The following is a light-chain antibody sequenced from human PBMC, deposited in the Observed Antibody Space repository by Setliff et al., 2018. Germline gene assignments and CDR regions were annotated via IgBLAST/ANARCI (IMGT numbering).Light chain of an antibody. CDR3: AAWDDSLTSRF. Sequence: QSALTQPPSASGTPGQRVTISCSGSSSNIGSNPVNWYQQLPGTAPKLLIYNNDQRPSGVPDRFSGSKSATSASLAISGLQGDDEAVYYCAAWDDSLTSRFFGGGTQLTVL. CDR2: NND. CDR1: SSNIGSNP. V-gene: IGLV1-44*01. J-gene: IGLJ2*01.